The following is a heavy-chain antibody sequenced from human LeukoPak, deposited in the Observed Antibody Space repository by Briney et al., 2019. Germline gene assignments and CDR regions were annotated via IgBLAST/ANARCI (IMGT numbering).Heavy chain of an antibody. D-gene: IGHD6-13*01. CDR2: ISSSSSYI. CDR3: ARDPPLAAADPPFQH. V-gene: IGHV3-21*01. CDR1: GVTFSSYS. Sequence: GGSLRLSCAASGVTFSSYSMNWVRQAPGKGLEWVSSISSSSSYIYYADSVKGRFTISRDNAKNSLYLQMNSLRAEDTAVYYCARDPPLAAADPPFQHWGQGTLVTVSS. J-gene: IGHJ1*01.